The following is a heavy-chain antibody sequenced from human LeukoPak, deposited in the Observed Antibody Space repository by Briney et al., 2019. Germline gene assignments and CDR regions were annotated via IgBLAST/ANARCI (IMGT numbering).Heavy chain of an antibody. J-gene: IGHJ3*02. CDR3: ARVGAKAFDI. Sequence: SSETLSLTCTVSGGSISSSSYYWGWIRQPPGKGLEWIGSIYYSGSTYYNPSLKSRVTISVDTSKNQFSLKLSSVTAADTAVYYCARVGAKAFDIWGQGTMVTVSS. V-gene: IGHV4-39*07. CDR1: GGSISSSSYY. D-gene: IGHD1-26*01. CDR2: IYYSGST.